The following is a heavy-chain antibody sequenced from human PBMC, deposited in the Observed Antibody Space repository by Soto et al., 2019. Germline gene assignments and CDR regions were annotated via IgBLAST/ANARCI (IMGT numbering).Heavy chain of an antibody. CDR1: GASIRDGDYY. CDR2: IDYTGGT. J-gene: IGHJ4*02. Sequence: SETLSLTCIVSGASIRDGDYYWSWLRQPPGKGPEWIGIIDYTGGTHYDPTLTGPVSMSVDTSANQFSLKVNFVTAADSAVYYCARVGYGDYGRGYYFDFWGPGILVTVSS. D-gene: IGHD4-17*01. V-gene: IGHV4-30-4*01. CDR3: ARVGYGDYGRGYYFDF.